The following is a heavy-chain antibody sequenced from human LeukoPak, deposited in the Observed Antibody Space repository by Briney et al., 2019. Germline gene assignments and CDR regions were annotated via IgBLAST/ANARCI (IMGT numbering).Heavy chain of an antibody. Sequence: GASVKVSCKASGYTFTGYYMHWVRQAPGQGLEWMGWINPNSGGTNYAQKFQGRVTMTRDTSISTAYMELSRLRSDDTAVYYCASAIYGSSTSCYYYWGQGTLVTVSS. V-gene: IGHV1-2*02. CDR3: ASAIYGSSTSCYYY. D-gene: IGHD2-2*01. J-gene: IGHJ4*02. CDR1: GYTFTGYY. CDR2: INPNSGGT.